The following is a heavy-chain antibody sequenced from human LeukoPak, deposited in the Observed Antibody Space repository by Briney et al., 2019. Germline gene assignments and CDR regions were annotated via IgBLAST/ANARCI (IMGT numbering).Heavy chain of an antibody. V-gene: IGHV4-39*01. J-gene: IGHJ4*02. Sequence: KASETLSLTCTVSGGCISSSSYYWGWIRQPPGKGLEWIGSIYYSGSTYYNPSLKSRVTISVDTSKNQFSLKLSSVTAADTAVYYCARIVVVAATPGYFDYWGQGTLVTVSS. D-gene: IGHD2-15*01. CDR1: GGCISSSSYY. CDR3: ARIVVVAATPGYFDY. CDR2: IYYSGST.